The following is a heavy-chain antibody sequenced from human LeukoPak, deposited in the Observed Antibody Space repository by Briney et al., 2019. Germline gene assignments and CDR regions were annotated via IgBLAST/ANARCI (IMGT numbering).Heavy chain of an antibody. V-gene: IGHV3-23*01. D-gene: IGHD6-19*01. CDR2: ISGSGGST. CDR1: GFTFSNYA. Sequence: GGSLNLSCAAPGFTFSNYALNWFRQPPGKGLHRVSGISGSGGSTYYADSVKGRFTISRDNSKNTLYLQMNSLRAEDTAVYYCAKEAGRGWKGMDVWGKGTTVTVSS. CDR3: AKEAGRGWKGMDV. J-gene: IGHJ6*04.